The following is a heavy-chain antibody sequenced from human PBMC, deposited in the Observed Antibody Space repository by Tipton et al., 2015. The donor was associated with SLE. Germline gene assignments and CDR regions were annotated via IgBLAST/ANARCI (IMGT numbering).Heavy chain of an antibody. CDR3: ARVKDTGVYYYYGMDV. J-gene: IGHJ6*02. CDR2: IIPIFGTA. CDR1: GGSFSSYS. V-gene: IGHV1-69*01. D-gene: IGHD5-18*01. Sequence: QSGPEVKKPGSSVKVSCKASGGSFSSYSISWVRQAPGQGLEWMGGIIPIFGTANYAQKFQGRVTITADESTSTAYMELSSLRSEDTVVYYCARVKDTGVYYYYGMDVWGQGTTVTVSS.